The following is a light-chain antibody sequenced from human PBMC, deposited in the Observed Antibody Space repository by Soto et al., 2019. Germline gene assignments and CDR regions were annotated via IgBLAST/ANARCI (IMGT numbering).Light chain of an antibody. Sequence: EIVLTQSPATLSLSPGERATLSCRASQSVSSYLAWYQQKPGQAHRLLIYDASNRATGIPARFSGSGSGTDFTLTISSRQPEDFAVYYCQQRSNWPPYTFGQGTKLEIK. CDR2: DAS. V-gene: IGKV3-11*01. CDR1: QSVSSY. CDR3: QQRSNWPPYT. J-gene: IGKJ2*01.